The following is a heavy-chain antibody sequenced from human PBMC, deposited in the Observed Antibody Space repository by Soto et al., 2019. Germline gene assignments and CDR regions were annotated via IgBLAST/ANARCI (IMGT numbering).Heavy chain of an antibody. J-gene: IGHJ4*02. CDR3: ARGRIGAAF. V-gene: IGHV1-8*01. Sequence: QVQLVQSGAEVKKPRASVRVTCKTSGYTFTDYDVSWVRQASGQGLEWMGWMSPNSGKTGYVEKFQGRVTMTANTSLSTAYMELHSLRSEDTAIYFCARGRIGAAFWGQGTLVTVSS. CDR1: GYTFTDYD. D-gene: IGHD2-15*01. CDR2: MSPNSGKT.